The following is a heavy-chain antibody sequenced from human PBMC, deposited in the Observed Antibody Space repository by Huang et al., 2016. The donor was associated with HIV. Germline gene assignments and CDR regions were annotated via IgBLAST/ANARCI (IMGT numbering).Heavy chain of an antibody. CDR1: GYRFRSNW. D-gene: IGHD3-10*01. CDR3: ARLIGSPSFYYGLDV. CDR2: IYPGDSDT. V-gene: IGHV5-51*01. J-gene: IGHJ6*02. Sequence: EVQLVQSGAEVKKPGESLKISCKGSGYRFRSNWIGWVRQMPGKGLEWMGIIYPGDSDTRYSPSFQGQVTISADKSINTAYLQWSSLKASDTAVYYCARLIGSPSFYYGLDVWGQGTTVTVSS.